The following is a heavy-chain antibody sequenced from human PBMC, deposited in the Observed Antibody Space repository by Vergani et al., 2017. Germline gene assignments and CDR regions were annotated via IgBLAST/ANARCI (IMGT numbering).Heavy chain of an antibody. CDR1: GSTVSGNY. V-gene: IGHV3-66*02. CDR2: IYSGDET. Sequence: QLVESGGGLGQPGGSLRLSCAASGSTVSGNYMTWVRQAPGQGLEWVSHIYSGDETYYAYSVKGRVTISRDTSKNTLHLQINNLRVEDTAVYYCARGNYYGSGTDVDPWGQGTLVTVSS. CDR3: ARGNYYGSGTDVDP. J-gene: IGHJ5*02. D-gene: IGHD3-10*01.